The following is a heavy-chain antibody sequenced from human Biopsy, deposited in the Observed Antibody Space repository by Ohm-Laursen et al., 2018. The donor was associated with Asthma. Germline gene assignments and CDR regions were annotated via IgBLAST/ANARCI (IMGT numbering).Heavy chain of an antibody. CDR2: VNTGNGDT. CDR1: GYNFISFA. D-gene: IGHD3-9*01. Sequence: ATVKISCKAYGYNFISFAIHWVRQAPGQRLEWMGWVNTGNGDTKYSQKFQGRVTITRDTSASTAYMELRSLRSEDTAAYYCARTYYDFLTGQVKDVFGVWGQGTMVTVSS. J-gene: IGHJ3*01. V-gene: IGHV1-3*04. CDR3: ARTYYDFLTGQVKDVFGV.